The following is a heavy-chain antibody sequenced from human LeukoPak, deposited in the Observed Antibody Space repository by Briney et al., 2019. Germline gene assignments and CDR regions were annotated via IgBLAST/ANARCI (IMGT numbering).Heavy chain of an antibody. J-gene: IGHJ4*02. CDR2: IHSGGST. D-gene: IGHD4-17*01. Sequence: PGGSLRLSCAVSGFTVSSNYMGWVRQAPGKGLEWVSVIHSGGSTYHADSVKGRFTISRDNSKNTVYLQMNSLRAEDTAVYYCVGATGFGYWGQGTLVTVSS. CDR1: GFTVSSNY. V-gene: IGHV3-66*01. CDR3: VGATGFGY.